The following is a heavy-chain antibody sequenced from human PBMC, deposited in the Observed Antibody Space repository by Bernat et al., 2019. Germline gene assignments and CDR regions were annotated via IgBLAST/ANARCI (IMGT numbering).Heavy chain of an antibody. CDR3: ATDTPDGLLWFRELSFDH. D-gene: IGHD3-10*01. V-gene: IGHV1-24*01. CDR1: GYTLTELS. J-gene: IGHJ4*02. CDR2: FDPEDGET. Sequence: QVQLVQSGAEVKKPGASVKVSCKVSGYTLTELSMHWVRQAPGKGLEWMGGFDPEDGETIYAQKFQGRVTMTENTSTDTAYMELSSLRSEDTAVYYCATDTPDGLLWFRELSFDHWGQGTLVTVSS.